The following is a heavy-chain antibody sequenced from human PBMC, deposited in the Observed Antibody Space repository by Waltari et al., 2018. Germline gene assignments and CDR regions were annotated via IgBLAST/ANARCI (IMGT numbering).Heavy chain of an antibody. D-gene: IGHD4-4*01. CDR1: GFTFSSYA. Sequence: EVQLLESGGGLVQPGGSLRLSCAASGFTFSSYAMSWVRQAPGKGLEWVSAISGSGGSTYYADSGKGRFTISRDKSKNTLYLQMNSLRAEDTAVYYCAKVRSSAVTSYWYFDLWGRGTLVTVSS. CDR3: AKVRSSAVTSYWYFDL. V-gene: IGHV3-23*01. CDR2: ISGSGGST. J-gene: IGHJ2*01.